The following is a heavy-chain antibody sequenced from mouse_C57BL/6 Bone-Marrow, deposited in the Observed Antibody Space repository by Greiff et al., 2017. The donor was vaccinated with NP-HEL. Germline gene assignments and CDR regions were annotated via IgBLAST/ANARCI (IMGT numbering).Heavy chain of an antibody. Sequence: DVQLQESGGGLVQPGGSLKLSCAASGFTFSDYYMYWVRQTPEKRLEWVAYISNGGGSTYYPDTVKGRFTISRDNAKNTLYLQMSRLKSEDTAMYYCARPYGNQRYYAMDYWGQGTSVTVSS. CDR1: GFTFSDYY. CDR2: ISNGGGST. D-gene: IGHD2-1*01. CDR3: ARPYGNQRYYAMDY. J-gene: IGHJ4*01. V-gene: IGHV5-12*01.